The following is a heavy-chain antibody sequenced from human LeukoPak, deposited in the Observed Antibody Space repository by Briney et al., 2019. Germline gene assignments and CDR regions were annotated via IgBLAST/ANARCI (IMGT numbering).Heavy chain of an antibody. CDR1: GLTFDDYG. CDR3: ARDRYGDYDFDY. Sequence: GGSLRLSCAASGLTFDDYGMSWVRQAPGKGLEWVSGINWNGGSTGYADSVKGRFTIPRDNANNSLYLQMNSLRAEDTAVYYCARDRYGDYDFDYWGQGTLVTVSS. J-gene: IGHJ4*02. CDR2: INWNGGST. V-gene: IGHV3-20*04. D-gene: IGHD4-17*01.